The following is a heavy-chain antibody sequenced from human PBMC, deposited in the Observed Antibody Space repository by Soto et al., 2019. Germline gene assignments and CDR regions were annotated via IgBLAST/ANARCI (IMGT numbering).Heavy chain of an antibody. Sequence: LSLTCAVSGGSFTSNNWWTWVRQPPGQGLEWIGEIYRTGSTNYNPSLKSRDTISLDKSENQLSLKVTPLTAADTAVYYCASRDPGTSVDYWGQGTLVTVSS. J-gene: IGHJ4*02. CDR2: IYRTGST. CDR1: GGSFTSNNW. V-gene: IGHV4-4*02. CDR3: ASRDPGTSVDY. D-gene: IGHD1-7*01.